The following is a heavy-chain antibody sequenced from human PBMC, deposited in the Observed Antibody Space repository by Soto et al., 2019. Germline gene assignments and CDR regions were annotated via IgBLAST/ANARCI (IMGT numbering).Heavy chain of an antibody. CDR1: GYTFTTFG. Sequence: GPGVKEPGASVKVSCKTSGYTFTTFGISWVRQAPGQGLEWMGWINTNKGNTDYAQKFQGRVTMTTDTSTRTAYMELRSLRSDDTAVYYCATRSPAFDFWGQGTLVTVSS. CDR2: INTNKGNT. V-gene: IGHV1-18*01. CDR3: ATRSPAFDF. J-gene: IGHJ4*02.